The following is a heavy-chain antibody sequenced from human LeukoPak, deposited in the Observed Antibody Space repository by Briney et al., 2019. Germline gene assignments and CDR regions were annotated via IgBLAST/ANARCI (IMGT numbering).Heavy chain of an antibody. V-gene: IGHV3-48*01. D-gene: IGHD4-17*01. Sequence: GGSLRLSCAASGFTFSSYSMTWVRQAPGKGLEWVSYITSSSSTTYYADSVKGRFTISRDNAKNSLYLQMNSLRADDTAVYYCARDRLHYGEYEKTLDYWGQGTLVTVSS. J-gene: IGHJ4*02. CDR1: GFTFSSYS. CDR2: ITSSSSTT. CDR3: ARDRLHYGEYEKTLDY.